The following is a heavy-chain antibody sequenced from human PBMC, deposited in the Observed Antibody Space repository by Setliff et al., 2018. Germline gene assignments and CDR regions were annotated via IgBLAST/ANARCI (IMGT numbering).Heavy chain of an antibody. J-gene: IGHJ4*02. CDR3: SRLVRYCTRTSCQRASGDDY. D-gene: IGHD2-2*01. CDR1: GYTFTNYL. V-gene: IGHV1-18*01. CDR2: ISAYTGNT. Sequence: ASVKVSCKASGYTFTNYLIHWVRQSPGQSPEWMGWISAYTGNTYSAQKFQGRLTMTTDTSTTTAYMELRSLRSDDTAVYYCSRLVRYCTRTSCQRASGDDYWGQGTLVTVSS.